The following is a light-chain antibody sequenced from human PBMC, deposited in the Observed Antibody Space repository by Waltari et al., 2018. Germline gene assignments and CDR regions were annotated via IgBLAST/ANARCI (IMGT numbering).Light chain of an antibody. CDR2: DVS. V-gene: IGLV2-23*02. CDR3: CSYAGSSTLV. Sequence: QSALTQPASVSGSPGQSITISCTGTSSDVGGYNYVSWYQQHPGKAPKLMIYDVSRRPSGVSNRLSGSKSGNTASLTISGLQAEDEADYYCCSYAGSSTLVFGGGTKLTVL. CDR1: SSDVGGYNY. J-gene: IGLJ2*01.